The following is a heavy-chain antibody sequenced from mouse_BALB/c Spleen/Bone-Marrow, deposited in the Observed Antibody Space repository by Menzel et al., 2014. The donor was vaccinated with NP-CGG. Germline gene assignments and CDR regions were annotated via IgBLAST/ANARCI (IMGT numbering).Heavy chain of an antibody. D-gene: IGHD1-1*01. Sequence: VKVVESGPGLVAPSQSLSITCTVSGFSLTGYGLNWVRQPPGKGLEWLGMIWGDGSTDYNSALKSRLSISKDNSKSQVFLKMHSLQSDDTARYYCARRGDYGAWFAYWGQGTLVTVSA. CDR1: GFSLTGYG. CDR2: IWGDGST. CDR3: ARRGDYGAWFAY. J-gene: IGHJ3*01. V-gene: IGHV2-6-7*01.